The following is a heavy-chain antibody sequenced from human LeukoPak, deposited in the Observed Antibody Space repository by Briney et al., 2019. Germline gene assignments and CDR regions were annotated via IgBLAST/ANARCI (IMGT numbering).Heavy chain of an antibody. D-gene: IGHD3-10*01. J-gene: IGHJ4*02. CDR3: ARVVYYGSGSYSPHFDY. V-gene: IGHV1-18*01. Sequence: ASVKVSCKASGYTFTSYGISWVRQAPGQGLEWMGWISAYNGNTNYAQKLQGRVTMTTDTSTSTAYMELRSLRSDDTAVYYCARVVYYGSGSYSPHFDYWGQGTLVTVSS. CDR1: GYTFTSYG. CDR2: ISAYNGNT.